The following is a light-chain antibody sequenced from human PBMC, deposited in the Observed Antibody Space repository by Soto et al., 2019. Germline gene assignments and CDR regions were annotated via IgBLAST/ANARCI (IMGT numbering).Light chain of an antibody. V-gene: IGLV2-23*02. CDR3: CSYAGSTYV. Sequence: SALPQPSSVSGSPGQSITISCTGTSSDVGGYNLVSWYQQHPGKAPKLMIYEVSKRPSGVSNRFSGSKSGNTASLTISGLQAEDEADYYCCSYAGSTYVFGTGTKVTVL. CDR2: EVS. CDR1: SSDVGGYNL. J-gene: IGLJ1*01.